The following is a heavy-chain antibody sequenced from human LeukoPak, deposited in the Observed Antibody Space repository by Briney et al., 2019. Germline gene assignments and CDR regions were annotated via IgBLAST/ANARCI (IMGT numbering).Heavy chain of an antibody. CDR3: ARRIAVAGTVYMDV. Sequence: SGGSLRLSCAASGFTFSSYAMHWVRQAPGKGLEWVAVISYDGSNKYYADSVKGRFTISRDNSKNTLYLQMNSLRAEDTAVYYCARRIAVAGTVYMDVWGKGTTVTVSS. J-gene: IGHJ6*03. D-gene: IGHD6-19*01. CDR2: ISYDGSNK. V-gene: IGHV3-30*04. CDR1: GFTFSSYA.